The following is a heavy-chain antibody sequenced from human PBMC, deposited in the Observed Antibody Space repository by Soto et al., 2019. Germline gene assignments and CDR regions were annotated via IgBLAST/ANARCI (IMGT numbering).Heavy chain of an antibody. CDR3: ARVSGYSSSWYKEDAFDI. V-gene: IGHV3-74*01. CDR2: INSDGSST. Sequence: GSLRLSCAASGFTFSSYWMHWVRQAPGKGLVWVSRINSDGSSTSYADSVKGRFTISRDNAKNTLYLQMNSLRAEDTAVYYCARVSGYSSSWYKEDAFDIWGQGTMVTVSS. J-gene: IGHJ3*02. D-gene: IGHD6-13*01. CDR1: GFTFSSYW.